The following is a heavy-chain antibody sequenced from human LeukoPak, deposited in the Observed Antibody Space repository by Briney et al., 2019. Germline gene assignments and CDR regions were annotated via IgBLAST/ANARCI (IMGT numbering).Heavy chain of an antibody. D-gene: IGHD3-22*01. Sequence: PGGSLRLSCAASGFTFSSYAMHWVRQAPGKGLEWVAVISYDGSNKYYADSVKGRFTISRDNSKNTLYLQMNSLRAEDTAVYYCARGGITMIVRNHLFDYWGQGTLVTVSS. CDR2: ISYDGSNK. J-gene: IGHJ4*02. CDR1: GFTFSSYA. CDR3: ARGGITMIVRNHLFDY. V-gene: IGHV3-30-3*01.